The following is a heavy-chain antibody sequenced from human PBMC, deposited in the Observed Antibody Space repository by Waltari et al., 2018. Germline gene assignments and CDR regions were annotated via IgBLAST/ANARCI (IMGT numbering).Heavy chain of an antibody. CDR1: GYIFSNYG. CDR2: ISPYSGNT. D-gene: IGHD6-13*01. Sequence: QLVQSGAEVKKPGASVKVSCKASGYIFSNYGITWVRKAPGQGLEWLGWISPYSGNTKYEQSLKGRVTLTTDTSTTTAYMEIRSLRSDDTAIYYCARDDADSSNFGGFWGQGTLVTVSS. V-gene: IGHV1-18*01. CDR3: ARDDADSSNFGGF. J-gene: IGHJ4*02.